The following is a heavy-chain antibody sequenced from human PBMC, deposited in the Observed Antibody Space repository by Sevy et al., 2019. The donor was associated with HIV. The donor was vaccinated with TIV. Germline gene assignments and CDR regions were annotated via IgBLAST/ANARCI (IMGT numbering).Heavy chain of an antibody. J-gene: IGHJ4*02. CDR2: ISAYNGNT. V-gene: IGHV1-18*01. CDR1: GYTFTSYG. D-gene: IGHD4-17*01. Sequence: ASVKVSCKASGYTFTSYGISWVRQAPGQGLEWMGWISAYNGNTNYAQKLQGRVTMTTDTSTSTAYMELRSLRSDNTAVYYCARGPSKTTVTTVDYWGQGTLVTVSS. CDR3: ARGPSKTTVTTVDY.